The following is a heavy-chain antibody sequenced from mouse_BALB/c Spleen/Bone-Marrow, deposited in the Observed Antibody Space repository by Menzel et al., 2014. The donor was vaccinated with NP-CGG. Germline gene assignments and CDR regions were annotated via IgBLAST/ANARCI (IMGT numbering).Heavy chain of an antibody. Sequence: EVKLVESGGGLVQPGGSLKLSCAASGFDFSRYWMSWVRQAPGKGLEWIGEINPDSSTINYTPSLKDKFIISRDNAKNTLYLQMNKVRSEDTALYYCERLSYYGRFAYWGQGTLVTVSA. CDR3: ERLSYYGRFAY. V-gene: IGHV4-1*02. CDR2: INPDSSTI. CDR1: GFDFSRYW. D-gene: IGHD1-1*01. J-gene: IGHJ3*01.